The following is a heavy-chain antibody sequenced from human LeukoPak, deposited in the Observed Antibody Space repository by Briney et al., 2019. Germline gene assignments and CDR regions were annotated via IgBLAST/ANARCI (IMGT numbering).Heavy chain of an antibody. D-gene: IGHD4-17*01. J-gene: IGHJ6*02. Sequence: SETLSLTCTVSGGSISSYYWSGIRQPPGKGLEWIGYIYYSGSTNYNPSLKSRVTISVDTSKNQFSLKLSSVTAADTAVYYCARCPAYGDYEAPLYYYYYGMDVWGQGTTVTVSS. CDR1: GGSISSYY. CDR2: IYYSGST. CDR3: ARCPAYGDYEAPLYYYYYGMDV. V-gene: IGHV4-59*08.